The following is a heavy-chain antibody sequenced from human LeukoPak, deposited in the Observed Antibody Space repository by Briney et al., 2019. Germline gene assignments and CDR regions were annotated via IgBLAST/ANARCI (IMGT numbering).Heavy chain of an antibody. Sequence: PSETLSLTCTVSGGSISSSNYYWGWIRQPPGKGLEWIGTIYYSGSTYYNPSLKSRVTISVDTSKNQFSLKLSSVTAADTAVYYCARHADANWFGPWGQGTLVIVSS. CDR1: GGSISSSNYY. V-gene: IGHV4-39*01. CDR2: IYYSGST. J-gene: IGHJ5*02. CDR3: ARHADANWFGP.